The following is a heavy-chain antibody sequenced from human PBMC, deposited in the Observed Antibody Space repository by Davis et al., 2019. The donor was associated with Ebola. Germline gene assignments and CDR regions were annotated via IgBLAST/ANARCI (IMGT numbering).Heavy chain of an antibody. Sequence: GESLKISCAASGFTFSSYAMSWVRQAPGKGLEWVSAISGSGGSTYYADSVKGRFTISRDDSKNTAYLQMNSLKTEDTAVYYCARGAAARFDYWGQGTLVTVSS. J-gene: IGHJ4*02. CDR1: GFTFSSYA. D-gene: IGHD6-6*01. CDR3: ARGAAARFDY. CDR2: ISGSGGST. V-gene: IGHV3-23*01.